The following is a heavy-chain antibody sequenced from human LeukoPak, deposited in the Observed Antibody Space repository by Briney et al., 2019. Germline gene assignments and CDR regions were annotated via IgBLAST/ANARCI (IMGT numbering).Heavy chain of an antibody. Sequence: PSETLSLTYTVSGGSISSYYWSWIRRPAGKVLEWIGRIYTSGSTNYNPSLKSRVTMSVDTSKNQFSLKLSSVTAADTAVYYCARGGELRRGPFDPWGQGTLVTVSS. J-gene: IGHJ5*02. V-gene: IGHV4-4*07. CDR2: IYTSGST. D-gene: IGHD1-26*01. CDR1: GGSISSYY. CDR3: ARGGELRRGPFDP.